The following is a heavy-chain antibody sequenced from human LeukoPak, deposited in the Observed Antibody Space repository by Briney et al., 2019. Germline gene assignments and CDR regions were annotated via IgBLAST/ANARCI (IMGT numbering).Heavy chain of an antibody. CDR2: INQSGST. J-gene: IGHJ4*02. CDR3: ARGYSGYDLGFDY. V-gene: IGHV4-34*01. CDR1: GGSFSDNY. D-gene: IGHD5-12*01. Sequence: SETLSLTCAVYGGSFSDNYWTWIRQPPGKGLEWIGEINQSGSTNYSPSLKSRVTISVDTSKNQLPLKLSSVTAADTAVYYCARGYSGYDLGFDYWGQGTLVTVSS.